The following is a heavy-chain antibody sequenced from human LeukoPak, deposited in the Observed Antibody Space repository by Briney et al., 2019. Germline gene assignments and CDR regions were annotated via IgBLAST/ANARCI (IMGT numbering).Heavy chain of an antibody. CDR3: AGIVVTHWYFDL. D-gene: IGHD3-22*01. J-gene: IGHJ2*01. CDR1: GGSISSYY. CDR2: IYYSGST. V-gene: IGHV4-59*01. Sequence: SETLSLTCTVSGGSISSYYWSWIRQPPGKGLEWIGYIYYSGSTNYNPSLKSRVTISVDTSKNQFSLKLSSVTAADTAVYCCAGIVVTHWYFDLWGRGTLVTVSS.